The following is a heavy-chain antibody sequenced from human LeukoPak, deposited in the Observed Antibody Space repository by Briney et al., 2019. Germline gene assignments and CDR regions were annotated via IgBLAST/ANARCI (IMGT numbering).Heavy chain of an antibody. CDR1: GYTLTELS. J-gene: IGHJ5*02. V-gene: IGHV1-24*01. Sequence: ASVKVSCKVSGYTLTELSMHWVRQAPGKGLEWMGGFDPEDGETIYAQKFQGRVTMTEDTSTDTAYMELSSLRSEDTAVYYCATISGYDWGGSWFDPWGQGTLVTVSS. CDR2: FDPEDGET. D-gene: IGHD5-12*01. CDR3: ATISGYDWGGSWFDP.